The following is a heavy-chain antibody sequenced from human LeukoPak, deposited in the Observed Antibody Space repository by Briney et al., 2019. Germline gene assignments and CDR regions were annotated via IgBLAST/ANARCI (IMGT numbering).Heavy chain of an antibody. CDR1: GGTFSSYA. V-gene: IGHV1-69*13. D-gene: IGHD2-2*01. Sequence: ASVKVSCKASGGTFSSYAIHWVRQAPGQGLEWIGGIIPIFGTANYAQKFQDRVTITADESTSTAYMELSSLRSEDTAIYYCASRLYCSNTRCRNFPFAYWGQGTLVTVSS. CDR2: IIPIFGTA. J-gene: IGHJ4*02. CDR3: ASRLYCSNTRCRNFPFAY.